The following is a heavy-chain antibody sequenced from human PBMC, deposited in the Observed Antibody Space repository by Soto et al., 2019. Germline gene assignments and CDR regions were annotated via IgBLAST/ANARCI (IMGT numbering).Heavy chain of an antibody. CDR3: AKDITPLPAGAFGY. V-gene: IGHV3-9*01. CDR2: ISWNSGSI. D-gene: IGHD1-26*01. CDR1: GFTFDDYA. Sequence: PGGSLRLSCAASGFTFDDYAMHWVRQAPGKGLEWVSGISWNSGSIGYADSVKGRFTISRDNAKNSLYLQMNSLRAEDTALYYCAKDITPLPAGAFGYWGQGTLVTVSS. J-gene: IGHJ4*02.